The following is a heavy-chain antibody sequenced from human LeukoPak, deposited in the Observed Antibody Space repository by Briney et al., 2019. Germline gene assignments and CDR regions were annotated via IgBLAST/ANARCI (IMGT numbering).Heavy chain of an antibody. J-gene: IGHJ4*02. V-gene: IGHV4-39*01. CDR1: GGSISGTSYY. Sequence: SETLSLTCTVSGGSISGTSYYWGWVRQSPGKGLEWIGSIYYSGSVYYNPSLKSRVTKSVDTSKSQFSLSLSSVTAADTAIYYCVRHRYDYGENNFDSWGQGILVSVSS. D-gene: IGHD4-17*01. CDR2: IYYSGSV. CDR3: VRHRYDYGENNFDS.